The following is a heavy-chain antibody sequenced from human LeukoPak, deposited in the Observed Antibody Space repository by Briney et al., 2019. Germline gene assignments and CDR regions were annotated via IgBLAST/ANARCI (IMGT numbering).Heavy chain of an antibody. D-gene: IGHD4-17*01. CDR3: ARPRGDYVPLYYFDY. CDR2: IYPGDSDT. V-gene: IGHV5-51*01. J-gene: IGHJ4*02. CDR1: GYSFTSYW. Sequence: GESLKISCKGSGYSFTSYWIGWVRQMPGKGLEWMGIIYPGDSDTRYSPSFQGQVTISADKSISTAYLQWSSLKASDTAMYYCARPRGDYVPLYYFDYWGQGTLVTVSS.